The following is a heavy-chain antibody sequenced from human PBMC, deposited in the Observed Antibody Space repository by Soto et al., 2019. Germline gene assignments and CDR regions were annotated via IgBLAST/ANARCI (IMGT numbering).Heavy chain of an antibody. D-gene: IGHD2-2*01. Sequence: SQTLSLTCAISGDSVSSNSAAWNWIRQSPSRGLEWLGRTYYRSRWYNDYAVSVKSRITVNPDTSKNQFSLHLNSVTPEDTAVYYCAKPMGVPTDMSFDFWGQGTLVTVSS. CDR2: TYYRSRWYN. V-gene: IGHV6-1*01. CDR3: AKPMGVPTDMSFDF. J-gene: IGHJ4*02. CDR1: GDSVSSNSAA.